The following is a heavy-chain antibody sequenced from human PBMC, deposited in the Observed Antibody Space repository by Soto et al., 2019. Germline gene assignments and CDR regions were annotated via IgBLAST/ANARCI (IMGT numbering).Heavy chain of an antibody. CDR1: GGSISSYY. CDR2: IYYSGST. CDR3: ARLPPYRVGMDV. J-gene: IGHJ6*02. V-gene: IGHV4-59*08. Sequence: NPSETLSLTCTVSGGSISSYYWSWIRQPPGKGLEWIGYIYYSGSTNYNPSLKSRVTISVDTSKNQISLMLSSVTAADTAMYYCARLPPYRVGMDVWGQGTTVTVSS. D-gene: IGHD3-16*02.